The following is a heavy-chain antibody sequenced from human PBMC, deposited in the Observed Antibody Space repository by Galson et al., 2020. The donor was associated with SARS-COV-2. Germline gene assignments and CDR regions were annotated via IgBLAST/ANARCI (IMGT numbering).Heavy chain of an antibody. CDR3: AGPHVGGWFDP. V-gene: IGHV2-70*04. Sequence: SGPTLVKPTQTLTLTCTFSGFSLSTSGMRVSWIRQPPWKALDWLARIDWDDDKFYSTSLKTRLTISKDTSKYQAVLTMTNMDPVDTGRDYCAGPHVGGWFDPWGQGTLVTVSS. CDR1: GFSLSTSGMR. J-gene: IGHJ5*02. D-gene: IGHD1-26*01. CDR2: IDWDDDK.